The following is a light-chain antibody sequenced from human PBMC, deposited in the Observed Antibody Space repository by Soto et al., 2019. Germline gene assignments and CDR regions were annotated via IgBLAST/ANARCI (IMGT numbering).Light chain of an antibody. V-gene: IGKV1-5*01. CDR2: AAS. Sequence: DIQMTQSPSTLSPSVGDRVTVTCRASQSISSWLAWYQQKPGRAPKLLIYAASRLQGGVPSRFSGSRSGTTDFTFTISSLQPEDVATYYCQQCDNLPTFGGGTKVDIK. CDR3: QQCDNLPT. J-gene: IGKJ4*01. CDR1: QSISSW.